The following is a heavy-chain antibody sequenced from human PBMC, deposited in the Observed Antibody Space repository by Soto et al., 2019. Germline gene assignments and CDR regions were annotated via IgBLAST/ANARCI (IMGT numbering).Heavy chain of an antibody. D-gene: IGHD3-9*01. J-gene: IGHJ5*02. V-gene: IGHV1-69*13. CDR1: GGTFSSFA. Sequence: SVKVSCKASGGTFSSFAISWVRQAPGQGLEWMGGIIPIFGTANYAQKFQGRVTITADESTSTAYMELSSLRSEDTAVYYCATGPHYDILTGIPIPWVDPWGQGTLVTVSS. CDR2: IIPIFGTA. CDR3: ATGPHYDILTGIPIPWVDP.